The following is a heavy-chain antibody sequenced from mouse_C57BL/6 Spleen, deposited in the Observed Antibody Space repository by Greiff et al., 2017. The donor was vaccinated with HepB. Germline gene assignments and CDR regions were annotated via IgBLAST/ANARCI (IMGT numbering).Heavy chain of an antibody. V-gene: IGHV1-63*01. J-gene: IGHJ4*01. CDR2: IYPGGGYT. CDR3: ARYGSSSYYYAMDY. CDR1: GYTFTNYW. D-gene: IGHD1-1*01. Sequence: VQLQESGAELVRPGTSVKMSCKASGYTFTNYWIGWAKQRPGHGLEWIGDIYPGGGYTNYNEKFKGKATLTADKSSSTAYMQFSSLTSEDSAIYYCARYGSSSYYYAMDYWGQGTSVTVSS.